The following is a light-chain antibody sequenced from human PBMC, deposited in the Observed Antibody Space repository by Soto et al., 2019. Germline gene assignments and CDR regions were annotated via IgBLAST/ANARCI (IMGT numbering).Light chain of an antibody. J-gene: IGLJ3*02. CDR1: SSDVGGYNY. Sequence: ALTQPPSASGSPGQSVTISCTGTSSDVGGYNYVSWYQQYPGRAPKLMIYEVTKRPSGVPDRFSGSKSGNTASLTVSGLQAEDEADYYCCSYAASNNFYFVFGGGTQLTVL. CDR2: EVT. CDR3: CSYAASNNFYFV. V-gene: IGLV2-8*01.